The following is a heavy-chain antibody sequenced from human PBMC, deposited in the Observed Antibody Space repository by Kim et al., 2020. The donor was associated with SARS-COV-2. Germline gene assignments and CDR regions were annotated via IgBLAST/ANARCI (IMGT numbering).Heavy chain of an antibody. Sequence: DYAVSVKSRITINPDTSKNHFSLQLRFVTPEDTAVYYCAREDSSGFYWFDPWGQGTLVTVSS. D-gene: IGHD6-19*01. V-gene: IGHV6-1*01. CDR3: AREDSSGFYWFDP. J-gene: IGHJ5*02.